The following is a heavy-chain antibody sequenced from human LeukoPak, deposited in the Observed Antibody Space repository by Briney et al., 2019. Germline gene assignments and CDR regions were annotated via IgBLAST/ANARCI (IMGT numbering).Heavy chain of an antibody. CDR3: ASLDSSGYWPY. J-gene: IGHJ4*02. D-gene: IGHD3-22*01. CDR2: IYHSGST. V-gene: IGHV4-38-2*01. Sequence: SETLPLTCAVSGYSISSGYYWGWIRQPPGKGLEWIGSIYHSGSTYYNPSLKSRVTISVDTSKNQFSLKLSSVTAADTAVYYCASLDSSGYWPYWGQGTLVTVSS. CDR1: GYSISSGYY.